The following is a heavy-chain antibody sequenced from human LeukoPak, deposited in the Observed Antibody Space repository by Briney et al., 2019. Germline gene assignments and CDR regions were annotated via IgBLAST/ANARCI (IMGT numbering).Heavy chain of an antibody. CDR3: ARELDGGSPY. D-gene: IGHD2-15*01. V-gene: IGHV3-66*01. J-gene: IGHJ4*02. CDR1: GFTVGSNY. CDR2: MYSGGST. Sequence: GGSLRLSCAASGFTVGSNYMSWVRQAPGRGLEWVSVMYSGGSTYYADSVKGRFTISRDNSKNTLYLQMNSLRAEDTAVYYCARELDGGSPYWGQGTLVTVSS.